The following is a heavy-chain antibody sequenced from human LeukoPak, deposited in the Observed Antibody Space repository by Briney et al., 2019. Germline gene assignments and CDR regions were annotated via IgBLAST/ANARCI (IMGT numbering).Heavy chain of an antibody. CDR3: AKPRGLLQGWFDP. J-gene: IGHJ5*02. Sequence: GGSLRLSCAASGFTFSSYAMSWVRQAPGRGLEGGSAISGSGGSTYYADSVKGRFTISRDNSKNTLYLQMNSLRAEDTAVYYCAKPRGLLQGWFDPWGQGTLVTVSS. V-gene: IGHV3-23*01. D-gene: IGHD3-10*01. CDR2: ISGSGGST. CDR1: GFTFSSYA.